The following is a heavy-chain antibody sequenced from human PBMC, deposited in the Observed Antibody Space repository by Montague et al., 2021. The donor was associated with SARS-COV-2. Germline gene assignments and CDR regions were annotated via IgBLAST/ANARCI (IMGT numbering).Heavy chain of an antibody. CDR3: SGLNEGGHHGYESDY. CDR1: GDSITSSNW. CDR2: ISRSGPT. V-gene: IGHV4-4*02. Sequence: SETLSLTCVVSGDSITSSNWWSWVRQPPGKGLEWIGEISRSGPTNYSPPLRSRVTMSFDTVQNYFSMTVTSVIAADTAVYYCSGLNEGGHHGYESDYWGQGTLVAVSS. D-gene: IGHD5-12*01. J-gene: IGHJ4*02.